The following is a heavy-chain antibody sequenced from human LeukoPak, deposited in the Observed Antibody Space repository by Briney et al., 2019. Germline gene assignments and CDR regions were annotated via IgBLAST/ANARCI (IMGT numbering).Heavy chain of an antibody. J-gene: IGHJ4*02. CDR2: IIPNSGGT. CDR1: GYTFTGYY. Sequence: ASAKVSCKASGYTFTGYYMYWVRQAPGQGPEWMGWIIPNSGGTKYAQKFQGRVNMTRDTSISTAYMELSRLTSDDTAVYYCAREAAAGGGDYWGQGTLVTVSS. V-gene: IGHV1-2*02. CDR3: AREAAAGGGDY. D-gene: IGHD6-13*01.